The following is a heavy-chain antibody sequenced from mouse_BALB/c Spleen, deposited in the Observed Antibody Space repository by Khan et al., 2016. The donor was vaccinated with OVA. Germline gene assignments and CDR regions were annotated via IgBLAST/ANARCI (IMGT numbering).Heavy chain of an antibody. V-gene: IGHV3-2*02. CDR3: ARQNYHGYALDY. D-gene: IGHD1-1*01. J-gene: IGHJ4*01. CDR1: GYSITSNYA. Sequence: EVQLQESGPGLVKPSQSLSLTCTVTGYSITSNYAWSWIRQFPGNKLEWMGYISYSGNTSYNPSLKSRISVTRDTSENQFFLQLNSVTPEDTATXYCARQNYHGYALDYWGQGTSVTVSS. CDR2: ISYSGNT.